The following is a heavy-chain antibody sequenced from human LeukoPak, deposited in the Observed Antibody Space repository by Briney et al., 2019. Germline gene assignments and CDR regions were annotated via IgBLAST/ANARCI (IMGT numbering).Heavy chain of an antibody. CDR3: AKRSAESSGYFDN. V-gene: IGHV3-23*01. J-gene: IGHJ4*02. CDR1: GFTFSSYG. CDR2: ISGSGGSA. Sequence: PGGSLRLSCAASGFTFSSYGMSWVRQAPGKGLEWVSAISGSGGSAYYADSVKGRFTISRDNSKNTLYLQMNSLRAEDTAVYYCAKRSAESSGYFDNWGQGTLVTVSS. D-gene: IGHD6-19*01.